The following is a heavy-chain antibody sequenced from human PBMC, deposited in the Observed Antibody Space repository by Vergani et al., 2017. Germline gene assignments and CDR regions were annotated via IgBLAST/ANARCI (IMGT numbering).Heavy chain of an antibody. Sequence: QVQLQQSGPGLVKPSQTLSLTCAISGDSVSSNSAAWNWIRQSPSRGLEWLGRTYYRSKWYNDYAVSVKSRITINPDTSKNQFSLQLNSVTPEDTAVYYCARGPHYNWNYGRRQSGWFDPWGQGTLVTVSS. V-gene: IGHV6-1*01. D-gene: IGHD1-7*01. CDR2: TYYRSKWYN. CDR3: ARGPHYNWNYGRRQSGWFDP. CDR1: GDSVSSNSAA. J-gene: IGHJ5*02.